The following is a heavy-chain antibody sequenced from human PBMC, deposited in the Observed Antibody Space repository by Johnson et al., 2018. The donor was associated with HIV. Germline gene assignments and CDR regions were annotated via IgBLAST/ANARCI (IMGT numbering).Heavy chain of an antibody. V-gene: IGHV3-7*01. CDR1: GFIFSSYW. J-gene: IGHJ3*02. D-gene: IGHD3-10*01. CDR3: AREGILWFGELFLGMGI. CDR2: IKQDGSEK. Sequence: VQLVESGGGLVQPGGYLRLSCAASGFIFSSYWMSWGRQAPGKGLEWVANIKQDGSEKYYVDSVKGRFTISRDNAKNSLYLQMNSLSAEDTAVYFCAREGILWFGELFLGMGIWGQGTMVTVSS.